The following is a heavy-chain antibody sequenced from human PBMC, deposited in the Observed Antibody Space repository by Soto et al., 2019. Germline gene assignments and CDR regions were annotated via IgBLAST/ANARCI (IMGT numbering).Heavy chain of an antibody. J-gene: IGHJ6*02. CDR2: IYYTGST. CDR1: GDSINNDDYY. Sequence: TLSLTCTVSGDSINNDDYYWSWVRQPPGKGLEWIGYIYYTGSTYYSPSLKSRLTISLDTSKNQFSLKLSSVTAADTAVYFCARLGNSVFGAFYGMDVWGQGTTVTVSS. V-gene: IGHV4-30-4*01. D-gene: IGHD3-16*01. CDR3: ARLGNSVFGAFYGMDV.